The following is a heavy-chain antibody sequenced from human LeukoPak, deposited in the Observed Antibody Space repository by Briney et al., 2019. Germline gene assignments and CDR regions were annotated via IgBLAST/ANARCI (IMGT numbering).Heavy chain of an antibody. CDR1: GFTFSDYY. D-gene: IGHD5-12*01. V-gene: IGHV3-11*04. CDR2: ISSSGNII. CDR3: ATDPDSGYDYFDN. J-gene: IGHJ4*02. Sequence: GGSLTLSCAASGFTFSDYYRNWIRQAPGKGLEWVSYISSSGNIIYYADSVEGRFAISRDNAKNSLYLQMNSLRAEDTAIYYCATDPDSGYDYFDNWGQGTLVTVSS.